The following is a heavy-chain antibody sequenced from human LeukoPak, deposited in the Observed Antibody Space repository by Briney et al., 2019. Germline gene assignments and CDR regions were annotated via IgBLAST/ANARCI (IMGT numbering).Heavy chain of an antibody. V-gene: IGHV1-69*13. CDR3: ARGHRSNSWWVEY. D-gene: IGHD2-15*01. Sequence: ASVKVSCKASGGTFSSYAISWVRQAPGQGLEWMGGIIPIFGTANYAQKFQGRVTITADESTSTAYMELSSLRSEDTAVYYCARGHRSNSWWVEYWGQGTLVTVSS. CDR2: IIPIFGTA. J-gene: IGHJ4*01. CDR1: GGTFSSYA.